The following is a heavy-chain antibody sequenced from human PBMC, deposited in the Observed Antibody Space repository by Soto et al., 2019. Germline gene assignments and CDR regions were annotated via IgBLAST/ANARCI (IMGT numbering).Heavy chain of an antibody. CDR3: ARAYYDYVWGSYRRLYFDY. V-gene: IGHV4-31*03. J-gene: IGHJ4*02. D-gene: IGHD3-16*02. CDR1: GCSIRSVGYY. Sequence: SXSLTFPVSGCSIRSVGYYWSWIRQHPGKGLEWTGYIYYSGSTYYNPSLKSRVTISVDTSKNQFSLKLSSVTAADTAVYYCARAYYDYVWGSYRRLYFDYWGQGTLVTVSS. CDR2: IYYSGST.